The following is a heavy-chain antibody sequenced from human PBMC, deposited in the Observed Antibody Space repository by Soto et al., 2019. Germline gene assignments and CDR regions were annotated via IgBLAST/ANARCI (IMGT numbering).Heavy chain of an antibody. CDR1: GFTFSDHY. CDR2: IRNRPNSYTT. J-gene: IGHJ4*02. V-gene: IGHV3-72*01. D-gene: IGHD3-10*01. Sequence: GGSLRLSCAASGFTFSDHYMDWVRQAPGKGLEWVGRIRNRPNSYTTQYAASVKGRFAVLRDDSENLVYLQMNDLKTEDTAVYYCVRDSGRGFYFDYWGQGAQVTVSS. CDR3: VRDSGRGFYFDY.